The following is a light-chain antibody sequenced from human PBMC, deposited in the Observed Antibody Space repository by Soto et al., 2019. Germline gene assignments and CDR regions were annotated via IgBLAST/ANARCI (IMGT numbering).Light chain of an antibody. CDR2: EAS. CDR3: QQYNSYSS. J-gene: IGKJ3*01. V-gene: IGKV1-5*01. CDR1: QDIGDS. Sequence: DIQMTQSPSTLSASIGERVTFTCRASQDIGDSLAWYQQKARKAPKLLIYEASTLEAGVPSRFSGSGSGTDFTLTISSLQPDDFAPYYCQQYNSYSSFGPGTTVEVK.